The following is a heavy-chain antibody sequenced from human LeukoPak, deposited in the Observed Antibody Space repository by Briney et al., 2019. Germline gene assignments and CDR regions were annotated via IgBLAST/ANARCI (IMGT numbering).Heavy chain of an antibody. J-gene: IGHJ5*02. D-gene: IGHD6-19*01. CDR3: ARGISSGWHKNWFDP. V-gene: IGHV3-13*01. Sequence: GGSLRLSCAASGFTFSSYDMHWVRQATGKGLEWVSAIGTAGDTYYPGSVKGRFTISRENTNNSLYLQMNSLRAGDTAVYYCARGISSGWHKNWFDPWGQGTLVTVSS. CDR2: IGTAGDT. CDR1: GFTFSSYD.